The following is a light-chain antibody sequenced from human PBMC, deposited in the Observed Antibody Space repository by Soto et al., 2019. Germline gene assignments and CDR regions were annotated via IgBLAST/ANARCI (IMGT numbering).Light chain of an antibody. J-gene: IGLJ2*01. CDR1: SGHSSYA. CDR2: LNSDGSH. CDR3: QTWGTGTVI. V-gene: IGLV4-69*01. Sequence: QLVLTQSPSASASLGASVRLTCTLSSGHSSYAIAWHQQQPEKGPRYLMKLNSDGSHSKGDGIPDRFSGSSSGAERHLTISSLQSEDEADYYCQTWGTGTVIFGGGTKVTVL.